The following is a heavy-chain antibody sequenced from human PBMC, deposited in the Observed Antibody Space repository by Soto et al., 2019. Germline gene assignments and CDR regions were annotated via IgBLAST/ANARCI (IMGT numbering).Heavy chain of an antibody. CDR1: GFTFSDYY. D-gene: IGHD6-19*01. CDR2: ISSSSSYT. CDR3: ARDGGSSGSYYFDY. V-gene: IGHV3-11*06. J-gene: IGHJ4*02. Sequence: KPGGSLRLSCAASGFTFSDYYMSWIRQAPGKGLEWVSYISSSSSYTNYADSVKGRFTISRDNAKNSLYLQMNSLRAEDTAVYYCARDGGSSGSYYFDYWGQGTLVTVSS.